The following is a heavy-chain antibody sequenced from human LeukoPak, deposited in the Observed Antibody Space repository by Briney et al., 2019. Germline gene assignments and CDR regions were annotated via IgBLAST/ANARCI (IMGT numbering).Heavy chain of an antibody. D-gene: IGHD3-10*01. CDR1: GFTLDAYG. J-gene: IGHJ4*02. Sequence: GGTLRLYCPASGFTLDAYGMSWLRQAPGKGLEWVSGINWNGGRTGYADSVKGRFTISRDNAKNSLYLQMNSLRAEDTALYYCARGGWFGELLFDYWGQGTLVTVSS. CDR3: ARGGWFGELLFDY. V-gene: IGHV3-20*04. CDR2: INWNGGRT.